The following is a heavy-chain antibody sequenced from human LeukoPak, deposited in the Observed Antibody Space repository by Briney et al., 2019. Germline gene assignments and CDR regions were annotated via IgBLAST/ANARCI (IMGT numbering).Heavy chain of an antibody. V-gene: IGHV4-39*01. CDR3: ARQKILDDNYDSSGYYVDQ. J-gene: IGHJ4*02. CDR2: IYYRGRT. CDR1: NGSIITSSYY. Sequence: SETLSLTCTVSNGSIITSSYYWGWISQPPGKGLEWIGSIYYRGRTYYSPSLKTRVTISADTSNNQFSLNLSSVTASDTAVYYCARQKILDDNYDSSGYYVDQWGQGSLVTVSS. D-gene: IGHD3-22*01.